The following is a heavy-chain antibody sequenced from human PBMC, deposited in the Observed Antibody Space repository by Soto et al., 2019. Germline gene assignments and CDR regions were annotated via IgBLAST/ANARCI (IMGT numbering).Heavy chain of an antibody. CDR3: AKISARIQLPRTIDY. J-gene: IGHJ4*02. Sequence: GGSLRLSCAASGFTFSSYGMHWVRQAPGKGLEWVAVISYDGSDKYYADSVKGRFTISRDNSKNTLYLQMNSLRAEDTAVYCCAKISARIQLPRTIDYWGQGNLVTVSS. D-gene: IGHD5-18*01. V-gene: IGHV3-30*18. CDR1: GFTFSSYG. CDR2: ISYDGSDK.